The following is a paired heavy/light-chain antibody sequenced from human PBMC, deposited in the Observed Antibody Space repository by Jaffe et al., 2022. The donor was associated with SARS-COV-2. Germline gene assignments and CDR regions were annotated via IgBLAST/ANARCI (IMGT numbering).Heavy chain of an antibody. J-gene: IGHJ4*02. V-gene: IGHV3-23*01. D-gene: IGHD3-22*01. CDR1: GFTFSSYA. CDR3: AKDSSAYWGRWAF. Sequence: QLLESGGGLVQPGGSLRLSCAASGFTFSSYAMSWVRQAPGKGLEWVAAVSNSGDTTYYADSVKARFIISRDNSKNTLYLQMNNLSAEDTAVYYCAKDSSAYWGRWAFWGQGTLVTVSS. CDR2: VSNSGDTT.
Light chain of an antibody. J-gene: IGKJ4*01. Sequence: EIVLTQSPATLSLSPGERATLSCRASQTVSSYLAWYQQKPGQAPRLLIYDTSNRATGIPARFSGSGSGTDFTLTISSLEPEDFALYYCQQGSNWPLTFGGGTKVEIK. CDR1: QTVSSY. CDR2: DTS. V-gene: IGKV3-11*01. CDR3: QQGSNWPLT.